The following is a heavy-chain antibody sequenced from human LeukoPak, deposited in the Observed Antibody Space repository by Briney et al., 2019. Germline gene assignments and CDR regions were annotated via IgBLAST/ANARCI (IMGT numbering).Heavy chain of an antibody. Sequence: PSETLSLTCTVSGGSISSYYWSWLRQPAGKGLEWIGRIYTSGSTNYNPSLKSRVTMSVDTSKNQFSLKLSSVTAADTAVYYCAKDYDSSGYYSIWGQGTLVTVSS. CDR2: IYTSGST. V-gene: IGHV4-4*07. CDR1: GGSISSYY. CDR3: AKDYDSSGYYSI. D-gene: IGHD3-22*01. J-gene: IGHJ4*02.